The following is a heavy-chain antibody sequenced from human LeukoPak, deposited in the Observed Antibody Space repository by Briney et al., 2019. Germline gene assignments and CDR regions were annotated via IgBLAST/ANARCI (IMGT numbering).Heavy chain of an antibody. D-gene: IGHD3-9*01. V-gene: IGHV3-33*01. CDR3: ARGEAGYPFDY. CDR1: GFTFSSYG. J-gene: IGHJ4*02. CDR2: IWYDGSSK. Sequence: TGGSLRLSCAASGFTFSSYGMHWVRQAPGKGLEWVAVIWYDGSSKYYADSVKGRFTISRDNSKNTLYLQMNSLRAEDTAVYYCARGEAGYPFDYWGQGTLVTVSS.